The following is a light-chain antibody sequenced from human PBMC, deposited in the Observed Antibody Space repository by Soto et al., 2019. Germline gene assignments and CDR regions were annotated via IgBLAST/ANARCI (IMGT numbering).Light chain of an antibody. J-gene: IGKJ4*01. CDR2: DAS. CDR1: QDISNY. Sequence: IQMTPSPSSLSASVGDRVTITCQASQDISNYLNWYQQKPRKAPKLLIYDASNLETGVPSRFSGSGSGTDFTFTISSLQPEDIATYYCQQYDNLLTFGGGTKVDIK. CDR3: QQYDNLLT. V-gene: IGKV1-33*01.